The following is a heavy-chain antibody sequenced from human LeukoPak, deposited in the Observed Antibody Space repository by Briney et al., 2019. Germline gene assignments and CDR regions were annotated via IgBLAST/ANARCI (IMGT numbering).Heavy chain of an antibody. CDR2: INPNSGGT. D-gene: IGHD6-13*01. CDR3: ARGYPLSTTAAGTYFQH. Sequence: EASVKVSCKASGYTFSGYYMHWVRQAAGQGLEWMGWINPNSGGTNYAQKFQGRVTMTRDASISTAYMELSRLRSDDTAVYYCARGYPLSTTAAGTYFQHWGQGTLVTVSS. V-gene: IGHV1-2*02. CDR1: GYTFSGYY. J-gene: IGHJ1*01.